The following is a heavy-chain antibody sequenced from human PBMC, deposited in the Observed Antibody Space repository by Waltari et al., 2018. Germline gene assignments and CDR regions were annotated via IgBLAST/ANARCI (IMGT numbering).Heavy chain of an antibody. D-gene: IGHD6-19*01. CDR1: GFTVSSNY. J-gene: IGHJ5*02. Sequence: EVQLVESGGGLIQPGGSLRLSCAASGFTVSSNYMSWVRRAPGKGLEGVSVIYSGGSTYYADSVKGRFTISRDNSKNTLYLQMNSLRAEDTAVYYCARARPVAGFPLLDPWGQGTLVTVSS. CDR2: IYSGGST. CDR3: ARARPVAGFPLLDP. V-gene: IGHV3-53*01.